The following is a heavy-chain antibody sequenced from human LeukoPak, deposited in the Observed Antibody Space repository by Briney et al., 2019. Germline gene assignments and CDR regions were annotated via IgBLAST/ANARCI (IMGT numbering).Heavy chain of an antibody. V-gene: IGHV1-18*01. Sequence: ASVKLSCKASGYTFTSYGISWVRHAPGQGLEWMGCISAYNGNTNYEQKLKSRVTMTTDTSTRTAYMELRSLRSDDTAVYYCARDPRILYYGMDVWGQGTTVTVSS. CDR3: ARDPRILYYGMDV. J-gene: IGHJ6*02. CDR1: GYTFTSYG. CDR2: ISAYNGNT.